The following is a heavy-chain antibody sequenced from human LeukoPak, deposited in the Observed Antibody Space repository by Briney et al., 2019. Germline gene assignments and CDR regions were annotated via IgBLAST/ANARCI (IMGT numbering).Heavy chain of an antibody. Sequence: GGSLRLSCVASGFTFNNTYLSWVRQAPGKGLEWVSVIYADGRTYYADSVKGRFTISRDNSKNTLYLQMDSLRAEDTAVYYCARDRAWNYFDYWGQGTLVTVSS. CDR3: ARDRAWNYFDY. V-gene: IGHV3-53*05. CDR1: GFTFNNTY. J-gene: IGHJ4*02. CDR2: IYADGRT. D-gene: IGHD3-3*01.